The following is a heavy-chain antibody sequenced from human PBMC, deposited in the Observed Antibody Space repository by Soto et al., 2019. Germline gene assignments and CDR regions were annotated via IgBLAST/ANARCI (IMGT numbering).Heavy chain of an antibody. V-gene: IGHV1-69*06. D-gene: IGHD3-22*01. CDR2: IIPIFGTA. CDR1: GDTFSSYS. J-gene: IGHJ4*02. CDR3: ARGWYYYDSSGYAVDY. Sequence: SVNVSFKASGDTFSSYSISCVRQAPLQWLELMGGIIPIFGTANYAQKFKGRVTITADKSTSTAYMELISLRSEDTAMYYCARGWYYYDSSGYAVDYWGQGTQVTVSS.